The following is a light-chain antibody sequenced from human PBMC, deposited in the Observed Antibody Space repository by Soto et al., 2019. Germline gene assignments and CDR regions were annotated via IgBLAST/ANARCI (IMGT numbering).Light chain of an antibody. J-gene: IGLJ2*01. CDR3: SSYAGNNNLI. CDR2: EVT. V-gene: IGLV2-8*01. Sequence: QPVLTQPPSASGSPGQSVTISCTGTSSDVGRYNYVSWYQQNPGKAPKLMIYEVTKRPSGVPDRFSGSKSGNTASLTVSGLQAEDEADYYCSSYAGNNNLIFGGGTQLTVL. CDR1: SSDVGRYNY.